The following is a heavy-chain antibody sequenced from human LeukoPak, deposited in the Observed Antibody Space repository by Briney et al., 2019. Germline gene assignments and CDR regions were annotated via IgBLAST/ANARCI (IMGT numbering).Heavy chain of an antibody. V-gene: IGHV1-69*04. D-gene: IGHD4-23*01. CDR1: GYTFTSYD. CDR3: ASRVGHGYGGNERHDAFDI. CDR2: IIPILGIA. J-gene: IGHJ3*02. Sequence: ASVKVSCKASGYTFTSYDISWVRQAPGQGLEWMGRIIPILGIANYAQKFQGRVTITADKSTSTAYMELSSLRSEDTAVYYCASRVGHGYGGNERHDAFDIWGQGTIVTVSS.